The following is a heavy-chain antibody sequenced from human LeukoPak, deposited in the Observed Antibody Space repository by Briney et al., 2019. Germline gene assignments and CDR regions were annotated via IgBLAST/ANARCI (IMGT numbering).Heavy chain of an antibody. CDR1: GFTFSSYW. Sequence: GGSLRLSCTGSGFTFSSYWMSWVRQAPGKGLEWVANIRQDGDLKHYVDSVRGRFTISRDNSKNTLYLQMNSLRAEDTAVYYCAKGIRTRLLWSPYYFDYWGQGTLVTVSS. D-gene: IGHD3-10*01. J-gene: IGHJ4*02. CDR2: IRQDGDLK. V-gene: IGHV3-7*03. CDR3: AKGIRTRLLWSPYYFDY.